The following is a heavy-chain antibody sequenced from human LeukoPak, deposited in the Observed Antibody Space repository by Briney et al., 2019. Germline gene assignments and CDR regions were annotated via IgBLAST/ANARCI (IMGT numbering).Heavy chain of an antibody. J-gene: IGHJ6*03. V-gene: IGHV1-2*02. CDR2: INPNSGGT. CDR1: GYTFTGYY. Sequence: ASVKVSCKASGYTFTGYYMHWVRQAPGQGLEWMGWINPNSGGTNYAQKFQGRVTVTRDTSISTAYMELSRLRSDDTAVYYCARGYDILTGPYYMDVWGKGTTVTISS. CDR3: ARGYDILTGPYYMDV. D-gene: IGHD3-9*01.